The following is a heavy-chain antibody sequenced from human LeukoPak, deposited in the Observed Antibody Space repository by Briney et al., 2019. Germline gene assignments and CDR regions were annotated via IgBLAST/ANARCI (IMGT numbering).Heavy chain of an antibody. CDR2: ISYSGSA. CDR1: GDSNSLYY. V-gene: IGHV4-59*01. CDR3: ARADSVAPSDGGPVVDF. J-gene: IGHJ4*02. D-gene: IGHD4-23*01. Sequence: PSETLSLTCSVSGDSNSLYYWSWIRQPPGKGLEWIAYISYSGSANYSPSLKSRVTVSVDTSKNQFSLNLRSVTAADTAVYYCARADSVAPSDGGPVVDFWGQGTLVTVSS.